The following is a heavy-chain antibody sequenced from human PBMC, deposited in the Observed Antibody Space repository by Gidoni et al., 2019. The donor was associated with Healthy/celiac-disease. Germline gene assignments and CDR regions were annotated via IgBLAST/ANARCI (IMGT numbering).Heavy chain of an antibody. V-gene: IGHV4-39*01. J-gene: IGHJ2*01. CDR3: ARRYCGGDCYSRGDWYFDL. CDR1: GGSISSSSYY. Sequence: QLQLQESGPGLVKPSETLSLTCTVSGGSISSSSYYWGWIRQPPGKGLEWIGSIYYSGSTYYNPSIKSRVTISVDTSKNQFSLKLSAVTAADTAVYYCARRYCGGDCYSRGDWYFDLWGRGTLVTVSS. CDR2: IYYSGST. D-gene: IGHD2-21*02.